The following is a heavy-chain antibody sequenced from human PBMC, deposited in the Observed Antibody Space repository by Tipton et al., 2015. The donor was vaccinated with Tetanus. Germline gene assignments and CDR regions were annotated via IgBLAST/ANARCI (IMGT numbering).Heavy chain of an antibody. V-gene: IGHV3-33*01. D-gene: IGHD6-13*01. CDR1: GFTFSSVG. CDR3: ARDRGAEAAVAGFFDW. Sequence: SLRLSCAASGFTFSSVGMHWVRQAPGKGLEWVAIIWNDGSKAVYANSVRGRFTISRDNSKNTVYLQMNFLKVEDTAVYYCARDRGAEAAVAGFFDWWGQGTLVSVSS. CDR2: IWNDGSKA. J-gene: IGHJ4*02.